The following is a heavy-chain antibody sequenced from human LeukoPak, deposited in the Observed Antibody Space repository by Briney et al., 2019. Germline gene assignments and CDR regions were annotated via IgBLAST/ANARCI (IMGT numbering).Heavy chain of an antibody. CDR3: AKDWSPDGLYDFDF. CDR2: IVGDGSSI. Sequence: PGGSLRLSCAASGFTFSRFAMNWVRQAPGKGLEWVSVIVGDGSSIYYADSVEGRFTISRDNSKNTLYLQMNNVRVEDTAVYYCAKDWSPDGLYDFDFWGQGTLVTVSS. CDR1: GFTFSRFA. D-gene: IGHD5/OR15-5a*01. V-gene: IGHV3-23*01. J-gene: IGHJ4*02.